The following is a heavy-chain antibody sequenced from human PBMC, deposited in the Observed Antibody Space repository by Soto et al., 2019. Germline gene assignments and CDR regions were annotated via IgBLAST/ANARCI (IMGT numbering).Heavy chain of an antibody. CDR1: GFSFSDYY. CDR3: ARVSRIPSIAVDGNDY. D-gene: IGHD6-19*01. CDR2: ISYSDSYT. J-gene: IGHJ4*02. Sequence: GGSLRLSCAASGFSFSDYYMSWIRQAPGKGLEWVSYISYSDSYTNYADSVKGRFTISRDNAKNSLYLQMNSLRAEDTAVYYCARVSRIPSIAVDGNDYWGQGTLVTVSS. V-gene: IGHV3-11*06.